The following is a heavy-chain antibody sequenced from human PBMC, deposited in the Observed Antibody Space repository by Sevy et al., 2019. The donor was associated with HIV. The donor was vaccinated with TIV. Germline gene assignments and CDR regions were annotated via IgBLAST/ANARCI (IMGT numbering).Heavy chain of an antibody. CDR1: GYTFTTYR. CDR2: ISPHNGDT. CDR3: ARAFCSGGRCYSLAY. J-gene: IGHJ4*02. V-gene: IGHV1-18*04. D-gene: IGHD2-15*01. Sequence: ASVKVSCKASGYTFTTYRITWVRQAPGQGLEWMGWISPHNGDTNYAQKVRGRVTMTTDTSTSTAYMELRSLRSDDTAVYYCARAFCSGGRCYSLAYWGQGTLVTVSS.